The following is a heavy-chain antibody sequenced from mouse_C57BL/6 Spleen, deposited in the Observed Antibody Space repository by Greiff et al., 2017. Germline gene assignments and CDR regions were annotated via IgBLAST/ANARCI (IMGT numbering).Heavy chain of an antibody. CDR3: ARNYGSGPYVDV. CDR1: GYTFTDYY. Sequence: EVQLQQSGPVLVKPGASVKMSCKASGYTFTDYYMNWVKQSHGKSLEWIGVITPYNGGTSYNQKFKGKATLTFDKPASTAYMELNSLTSKDSAVYYCARNYGSGPYVDVGGTGTTGTVSS. J-gene: IGHJ1*03. D-gene: IGHD1-1*01. CDR2: ITPYNGGT. V-gene: IGHV1-19*01.